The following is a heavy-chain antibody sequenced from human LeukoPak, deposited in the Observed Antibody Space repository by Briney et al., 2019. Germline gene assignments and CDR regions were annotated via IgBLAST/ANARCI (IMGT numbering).Heavy chain of an antibody. D-gene: IGHD3-3*01. CDR2: IDPNTGGT. CDR1: GYTFTIYG. J-gene: IGHJ4*02. Sequence: ASVKVSCKASGYTFTIYGISWVRQAPGQGLEWMGFIDPNTGGTNYAQKFQGRVTMTRDTSISTAYMELRGLISDDTAVYYCARRYDFWSGYPTAFDYWGQGTLVAVSS. V-gene: IGHV1-2*02. CDR3: ARRYDFWSGYPTAFDY.